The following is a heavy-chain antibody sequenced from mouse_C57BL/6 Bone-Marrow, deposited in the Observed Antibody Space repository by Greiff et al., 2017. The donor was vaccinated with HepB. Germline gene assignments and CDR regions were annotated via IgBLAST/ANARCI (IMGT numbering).Heavy chain of an antibody. D-gene: IGHD2-4*01. V-gene: IGHV1-64*01. Sequence: VQLQQPGAELVKPGASVKLSCKASGYTFTSYWMHWVKQRPGQGLEWIGMIHPNSGSTNYNEKFKSKATLTVDKSSSTAYMQLSSLTSEDSAVYVCARGGDDYAWGGQGTTLTVSS. CDR1: GYTFTSYW. J-gene: IGHJ2*01. CDR2: IHPNSGST. CDR3: ARGGDDYAW.